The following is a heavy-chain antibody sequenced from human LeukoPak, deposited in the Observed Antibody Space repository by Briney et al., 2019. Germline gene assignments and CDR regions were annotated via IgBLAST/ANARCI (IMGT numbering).Heavy chain of an antibody. Sequence: SETLSLTCTVSGGSISSYYWSWIRQPPGKGLEWIGYIYYSGSTNYNPSLKSRVTISVDTSKNQFSLKLSPVTAADTAVYYCARDRNYYDSSGYSYYFDCWGQGTLVTVSS. D-gene: IGHD3-22*01. CDR2: IYYSGST. V-gene: IGHV4-59*01. CDR1: GGSISSYY. CDR3: ARDRNYYDSSGYSYYFDC. J-gene: IGHJ4*02.